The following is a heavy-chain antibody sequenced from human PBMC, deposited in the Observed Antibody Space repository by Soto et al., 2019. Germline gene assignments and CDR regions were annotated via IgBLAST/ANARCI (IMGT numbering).Heavy chain of an antibody. CDR2: IIPIFGTA. Sequence: VKVSCKASGGTFSSYAISWVRQAPGQGLEWMGGIIPIFGTANYAQKFQGRVTITADESTSTAYMELSSLRSEDTAVYYCARVDNYYDSSPSPDAFDIWGQGTMVTVSS. CDR1: GGTFSSYA. J-gene: IGHJ3*02. CDR3: ARVDNYYDSSPSPDAFDI. V-gene: IGHV1-69*01. D-gene: IGHD3-22*01.